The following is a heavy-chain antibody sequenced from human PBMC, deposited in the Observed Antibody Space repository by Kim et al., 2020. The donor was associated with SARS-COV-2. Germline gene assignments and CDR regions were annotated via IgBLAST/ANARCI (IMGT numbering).Heavy chain of an antibody. J-gene: IGHJ4*02. CDR3: AKSVRRHVAVIFDY. V-gene: IGHV3-23*01. D-gene: IGHD3-10*01. Sequence: ADSLKGRFTNFRDESKHRLYLQMDRLRAEDTAVYYCAKSVRRHVAVIFDYWGQGTLVTVSS.